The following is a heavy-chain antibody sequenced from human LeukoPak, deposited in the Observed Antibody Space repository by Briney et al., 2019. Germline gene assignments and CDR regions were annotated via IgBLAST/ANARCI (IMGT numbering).Heavy chain of an antibody. CDR1: GYTFTGYG. D-gene: IGHD2-2*01. J-gene: IGHJ6*03. CDR3: ARGFDIVVVPAARVHDYYYYMDV. CDR2: IIPIFGTA. V-gene: IGHV1-69*13. Sequence: ASVKVSCKASGYTFTGYGISWVRQAPGQGLEWMGGIIPIFGTANYAQKFQGRVTITADESTSTVYMELSSLRSEDTAVYYCARGFDIVVVPAARVHDYYYYMDVWGKGTTVTTSS.